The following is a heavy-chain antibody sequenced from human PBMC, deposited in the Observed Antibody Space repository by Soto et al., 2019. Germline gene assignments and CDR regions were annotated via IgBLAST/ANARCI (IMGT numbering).Heavy chain of an antibody. CDR1: GGTFSSYA. V-gene: IGHV1-69*01. D-gene: IGHD2-2*01. J-gene: IGHJ6*02. Sequence: QVQLVQSGAEVKKPGSSVKVSCKASGGTFSSYAISWVRQAPGQGLEWMGGIIPIFGTANYAQKFQGRVTITADESTSTAYMELSSLRSEDTAVYYCARGQYHLLTDYYYGMDVWGQGTTVTVSS. CDR2: IIPIFGTA. CDR3: ARGQYHLLTDYYYGMDV.